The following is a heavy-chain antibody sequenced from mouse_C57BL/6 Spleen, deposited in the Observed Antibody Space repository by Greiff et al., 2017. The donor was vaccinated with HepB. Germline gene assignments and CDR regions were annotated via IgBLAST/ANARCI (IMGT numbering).Heavy chain of an antibody. CDR1: GYTFTSYW. Sequence: QVQLQQPGAELVMPGASVKLSCKASGYTFTSYWMHWVKQRPGQGLEWIGEIDPSDSYTNYNQKFKGKSTLTVDKSSSTAYMQLSSLTSADSAVYYCARSRGRGFDYWGQGTTLTVSS. CDR2: IDPSDSYT. J-gene: IGHJ2*01. CDR3: ARSRGRGFDY. D-gene: IGHD3-3*01. V-gene: IGHV1-69*01.